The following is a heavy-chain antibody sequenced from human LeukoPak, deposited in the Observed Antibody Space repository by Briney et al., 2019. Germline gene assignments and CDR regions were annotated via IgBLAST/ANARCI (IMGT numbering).Heavy chain of an antibody. CDR2: ISGSGGST. V-gene: IGHV3-23*01. Sequence: GGSLGLSCAASGFTFSSYAMSWVRQAPGRGLEWVSAISGSGGSTYYADSVKGRFTISRDNAKNTLYLQMNNLKFEDTAVYYCAKGGGLRFDPWGQGTLVTVSS. CDR3: AKGGGLRFDP. J-gene: IGHJ5*02. CDR1: GFTFSSYA.